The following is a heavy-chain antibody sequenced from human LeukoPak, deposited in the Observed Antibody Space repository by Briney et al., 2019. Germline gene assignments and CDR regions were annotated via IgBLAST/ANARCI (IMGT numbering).Heavy chain of an antibody. CDR3: ARRGYNWNSHYYMDV. J-gene: IGHJ6*03. Sequence: PGESLRISCKGSGYSFTSYWIGWVRQMPGKGLEWMGIIYPGDSDTRYSPSFQGQVTISADKSISTAYLQWSSLKASDTAMYYCARRGYNWNSHYYMDVWGKGTTVTVSS. D-gene: IGHD1-7*01. CDR2: IYPGDSDT. V-gene: IGHV5-51*01. CDR1: GYSFTSYW.